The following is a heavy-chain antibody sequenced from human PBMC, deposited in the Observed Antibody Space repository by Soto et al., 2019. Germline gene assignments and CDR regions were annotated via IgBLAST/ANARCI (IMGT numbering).Heavy chain of an antibody. Sequence: QVQLVESGGGVVQPGRSLRLSCAASGFTFSSYAMHWVRQAPGKGLEWVAVISYDGSNKYYADSVKGRFTISRDNSKNTLYLQMNSLRAEDTAVYYCARDKGIAATGPGHYYYYYGMDVWGQGTTVTVSS. CDR2: ISYDGSNK. CDR3: ARDKGIAATGPGHYYYYYGMDV. V-gene: IGHV3-30-3*01. J-gene: IGHJ6*02. CDR1: GFTFSSYA. D-gene: IGHD6-13*01.